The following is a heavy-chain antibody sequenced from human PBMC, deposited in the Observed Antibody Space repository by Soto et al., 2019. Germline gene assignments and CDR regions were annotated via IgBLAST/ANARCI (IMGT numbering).Heavy chain of an antibody. V-gene: IGHV4-61*08. CDR1: GGSVSSGGYY. CDR3: ARKGPRLEEGFDY. CDR2: MYYSGSA. D-gene: IGHD3-16*01. J-gene: IGHJ4*02. Sequence: KPSETLSLTCTVYGGSVSSGGYYWNWIRQPPGRGLEWIGYMYYSGSADYNSSLKSRVTISVDRSKNQVFLRVSSVTAADTAVYYCARKGPRLEEGFDYWGQGILVTVSS.